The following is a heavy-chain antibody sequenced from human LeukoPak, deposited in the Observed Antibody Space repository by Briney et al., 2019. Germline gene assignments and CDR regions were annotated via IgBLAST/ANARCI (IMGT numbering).Heavy chain of an antibody. CDR3: AKLAVTTCMDV. CDR2: ISYDGSNK. J-gene: IGHJ6*02. D-gene: IGHD4-17*01. CDR1: GFTFSSYG. V-gene: IGHV3-30*18. Sequence: GGSLRLSCVASGFTFSSYGMHWVRQAPGKGLEWVAVISYDGSNKYYADSVKGRFTISRDNSKSTLYLQMNSLRAEDTAVYYCAKLAVTTCMDVWGQGTTVTVSS.